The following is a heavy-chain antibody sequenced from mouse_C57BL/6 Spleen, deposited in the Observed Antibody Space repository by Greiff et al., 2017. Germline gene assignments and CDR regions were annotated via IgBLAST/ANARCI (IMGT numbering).Heavy chain of an antibody. Sequence: QVQLKQSGPELVKPGASVKISCKASGYAFSSSWMNWVKQRPGKGLEWIGRIYPGDGDTNYNGKFKGKATLTADKSSSTAYMQLSSLTSEDSAVYFCAESTVVAPFDYWGQGTTLTVSS. V-gene: IGHV1-82*01. CDR1: GYAFSSSW. CDR3: AESTVVAPFDY. D-gene: IGHD1-1*01. J-gene: IGHJ2*01. CDR2: IYPGDGDT.